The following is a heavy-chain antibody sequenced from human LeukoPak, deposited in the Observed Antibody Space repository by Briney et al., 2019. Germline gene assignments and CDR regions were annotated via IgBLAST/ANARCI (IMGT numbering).Heavy chain of an antibody. CDR3: VRDRGSSWFADY. D-gene: IGHD6-13*01. Sequence: ASVKVSCKASGYTFSDYYMHWVRQAPGQGLEWMGWINPNNGGTKYAQKFQGRVTMTTDTSITTAYMELSRLRSDDTAMYYCVRDRGSSWFADYWGQGTLLTVSS. CDR1: GYTFSDYY. CDR2: INPNNGGT. V-gene: IGHV1-2*02. J-gene: IGHJ4*02.